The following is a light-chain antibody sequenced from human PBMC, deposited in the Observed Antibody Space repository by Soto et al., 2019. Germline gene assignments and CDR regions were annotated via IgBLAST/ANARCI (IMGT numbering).Light chain of an antibody. CDR1: QSVSSSY. Sequence: EIVLTQSPGTLSLSPGERATLSCRASQSVSSSYLAWYQQKPGQPPRLIIYSTSSRATGIPDRFSGGGSGTDFTLTISRLEPEDFAVYYCQQYGSSPRTFGQGTKV. J-gene: IGKJ1*01. V-gene: IGKV3-20*01. CDR3: QQYGSSPRT. CDR2: STS.